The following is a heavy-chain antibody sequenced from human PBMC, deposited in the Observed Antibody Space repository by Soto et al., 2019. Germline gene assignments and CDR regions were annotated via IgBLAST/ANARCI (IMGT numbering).Heavy chain of an antibody. CDR1: GGSISSSSYY. CDR3: ARHPSIYCSSTSCYELDWFDP. CDR2: IYYSGST. D-gene: IGHD2-2*01. V-gene: IGHV4-39*01. Sequence: SETLSLTCTVSGGSISSSSYYWGWIRQPPGKGLEWIGSIYYSGSTYYNPSLKSRVTISVDTSKNQFSLKLSSVTAADTAVYYCARHPSIYCSSTSCYELDWFDPWGQGTLVTVSS. J-gene: IGHJ5*02.